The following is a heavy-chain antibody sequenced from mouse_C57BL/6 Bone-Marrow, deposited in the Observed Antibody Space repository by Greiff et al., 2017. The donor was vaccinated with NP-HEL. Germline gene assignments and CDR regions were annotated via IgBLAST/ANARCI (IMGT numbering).Heavy chain of an antibody. D-gene: IGHD1-1*01. V-gene: IGHV3-6*01. J-gene: IGHJ2*01. CDR2: ISYDGSN. CDR3: ARDRLYYGSYFDY. Sequence: ESGPGLVKPSQSLSLTCSVTGYSITSGYYWNWIRQFPGNQLEWMGNISYDGSNNYNPTLKNRISITRDTSKNQFFLKLNSVTTEDTATYYCARDRLYYGSYFDYWGQGTTLTVSS. CDR1: GYSITSGYY.